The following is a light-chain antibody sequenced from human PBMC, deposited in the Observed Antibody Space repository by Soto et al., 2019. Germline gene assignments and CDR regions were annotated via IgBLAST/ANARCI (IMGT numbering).Light chain of an antibody. Sequence: IVLTQSPGTLSLSPGERATLSCRASQSVSSSQLAWYQQKPGQAPRLLLYVASSSATGITDRFAGSGSGTDFTLTISRLEPEDFAVYYCQQYSNLPRTFGQGTKVEIK. V-gene: IGKV3-20*01. CDR3: QQYSNLPRT. J-gene: IGKJ1*01. CDR2: VAS. CDR1: QSVSSSQ.